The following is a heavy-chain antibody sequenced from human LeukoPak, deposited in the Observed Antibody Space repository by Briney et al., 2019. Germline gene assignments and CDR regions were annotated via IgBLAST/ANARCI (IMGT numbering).Heavy chain of an antibody. V-gene: IGHV3-30*18. D-gene: IGHD6-13*01. CDR3: AKDPRIGYSSSPNWSDP. Sequence: PSGRSLRLSCAASGFTFSSYGMHWVRQAPGKGLEWVAVISYDGSNKYYADSVKGRFTISRDNSKNTLYLQMNSLRAEDTAVYYCAKDPRIGYSSSPNWSDPWGQGTLVTVSS. CDR2: ISYDGSNK. J-gene: IGHJ5*02. CDR1: GFTFSSYG.